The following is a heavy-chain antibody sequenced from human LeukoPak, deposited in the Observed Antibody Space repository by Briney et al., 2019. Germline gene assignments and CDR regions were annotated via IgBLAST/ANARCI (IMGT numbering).Heavy chain of an antibody. D-gene: IGHD3-16*01. V-gene: IGHV1-2*06. CDR1: GYTFTGYY. Sequence: ASVKVSCKASGYTFTGYYMHWVRQAPGQGLEWMGRINPNSGGTNYAQKFQGRVTITRDTSISTAYMELSRLRSDDTAVYYCARIGDYVWGSSDYWGQGTLVTVSS. CDR2: INPNSGGT. CDR3: ARIGDYVWGSSDY. J-gene: IGHJ4*02.